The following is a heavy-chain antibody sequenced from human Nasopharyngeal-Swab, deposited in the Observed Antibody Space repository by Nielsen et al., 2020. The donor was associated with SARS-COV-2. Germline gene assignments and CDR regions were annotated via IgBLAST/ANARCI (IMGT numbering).Heavy chain of an antibody. J-gene: IGHJ6*02. CDR1: GFTSSNAW. Sequence: GGSLRLFCAASGFTSSNAWMSWVRQAPGKGLEWVGRIKSKTDGGTTDYAAPVKGRFTISRDDSKNTLYLQMNSLKTEDTAVYYCTTDLQGLLWFENYGMDVWGQGTTVTVSS. CDR3: TTDLQGLLWFENYGMDV. V-gene: IGHV3-15*01. CDR2: IKSKTDGGTT. D-gene: IGHD3-10*01.